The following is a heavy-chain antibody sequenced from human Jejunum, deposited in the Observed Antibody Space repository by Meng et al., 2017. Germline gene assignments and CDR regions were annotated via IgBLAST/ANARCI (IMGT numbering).Heavy chain of an antibody. J-gene: IGHJ4*02. CDR1: GFIFSNYA. CDR3: AKDRSVRGVIDSQDS. CDR2: ITSGGTT. V-gene: IGHV3-23*01. D-gene: IGHD3-10*01. Sequence: GGSLRLSCAAPGFIFSNYAMSWVRQAPGRGLEWVSIITSGGTTYYEDSVKGRFAISRDNLKSMLYLQMNSLRAEDTAIYYCAKDRSVRGVIDSQDSWGQGTRVTVS.